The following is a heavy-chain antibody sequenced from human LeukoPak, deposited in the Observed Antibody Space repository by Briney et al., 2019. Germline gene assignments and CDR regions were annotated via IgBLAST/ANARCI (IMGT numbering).Heavy chain of an antibody. Sequence: GESLKISCKGSGFTFTEYWIGWVRQMPGKGLEWMGIIYAGGSDTLYSPSFQGQVTISVDRSISTVYLQWSSLKASDTGVYYCAHRRRDGLQSPNWFDPWGQGTLVTVSS. V-gene: IGHV5-51*01. CDR1: GFTFTEYW. CDR3: AHRRRDGLQSPNWFDP. CDR2: IYAGGSDT. J-gene: IGHJ5*02. D-gene: IGHD5-24*01.